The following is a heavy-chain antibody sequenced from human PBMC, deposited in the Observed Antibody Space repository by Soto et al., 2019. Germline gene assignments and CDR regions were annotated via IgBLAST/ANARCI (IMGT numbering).Heavy chain of an antibody. D-gene: IGHD3-10*01. V-gene: IGHV3-53*01. J-gene: IGHJ4*02. CDR1: GFTVGNNY. Sequence: EVQLVESGGGLIQPGGSLKLSCAASGFTVGNNYMSWVRQAPGKGLEWVSLIYSTGTTKYADSVKGRFTVSRDNAKNTLYLPINSLRSEDTPGYYCAKAGRGSGSHSNSFGYRGQGTLVTISS. CDR2: IYSTGTT. CDR3: AKAGRGSGSHSNSFGY.